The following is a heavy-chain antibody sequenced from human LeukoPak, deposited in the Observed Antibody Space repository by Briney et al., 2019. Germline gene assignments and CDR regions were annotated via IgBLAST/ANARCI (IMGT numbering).Heavy chain of an antibody. CDR3: AREDNGDYGLDY. J-gene: IGHJ4*02. V-gene: IGHV3-66*01. CDR2: IYSGGST. D-gene: IGHD4-17*01. CDR1: GFTFSSFW. Sequence: PGGSLRLSCAASGFTFSSFWMHWVRQAPGKGLEWVSVIYSGGSTYYADSVKGRFTISRDNSKNTLDLQMNSLRAEDTAVYYCAREDNGDYGLDYWGQGTLVTVSS.